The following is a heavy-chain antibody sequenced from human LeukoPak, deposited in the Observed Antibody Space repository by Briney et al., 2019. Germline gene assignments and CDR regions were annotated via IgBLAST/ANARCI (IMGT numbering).Heavy chain of an antibody. Sequence: TGRSLRLSCAASGFTFSSYAMHWVRQAPGKGLEWVAVISYDGSNKYYADSVKGRFTISRDNSKGTVYLQMNSLRPEDTAVYYCAKDDAWLQYGNWGRGTLVTVSS. D-gene: IGHD5-24*01. CDR2: ISYDGSNK. V-gene: IGHV3-30*04. CDR1: GFTFSSYA. J-gene: IGHJ4*02. CDR3: AKDDAWLQYGN.